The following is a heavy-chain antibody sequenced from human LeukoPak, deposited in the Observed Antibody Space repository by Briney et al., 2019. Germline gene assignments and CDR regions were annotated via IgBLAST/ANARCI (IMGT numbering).Heavy chain of an antibody. V-gene: IGHV5-51*01. CDR1: GYSFTSYL. Sequence: GESLKISCKASGYSFTSYLIAWVRQMPGKGLEWMGIIYPGDSDTRYSPSFQGQVAISADKSISTAYLQWSSLKASDTAMYCCARLGYCSGGSCYSWFDPWGQGTLVTVSS. CDR3: ARLGYCSGGSCYSWFDP. D-gene: IGHD2-15*01. J-gene: IGHJ5*02. CDR2: IYPGDSDT.